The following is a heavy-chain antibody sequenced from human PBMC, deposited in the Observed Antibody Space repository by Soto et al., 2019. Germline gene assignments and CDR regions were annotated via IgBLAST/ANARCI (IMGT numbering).Heavy chain of an antibody. CDR1: GGSFSGYY. Sequence: PSETLSLTCAVYGGSFSGYYWSWIRQPPGKGLEWIGEINHSGSTNYNPSLKSRVTISVDTSKNQFSLKLSSVTAADTAVYYCARSREQQLVMGGYYYYGMGVWGQGTTVTVSS. CDR3: ARSREQQLVMGGYYYYGMGV. CDR2: INHSGST. J-gene: IGHJ6*02. V-gene: IGHV4-34*01. D-gene: IGHD6-13*01.